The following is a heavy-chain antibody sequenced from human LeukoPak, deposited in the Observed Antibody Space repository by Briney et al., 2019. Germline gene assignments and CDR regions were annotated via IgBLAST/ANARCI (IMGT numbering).Heavy chain of an antibody. Sequence: SETLSLTCTVSGGSISSSIYYWGWIRQPPGKGLEWIGSIYYSGSTSYYPSLKSRVTISVDTSKNQFSLKLSSVTAADTAVYYCARAGVGRSLVVIKGAFDYWGQGTLVTVSS. V-gene: IGHV4-39*07. CDR3: ARAGVGRSLVVIKGAFDY. D-gene: IGHD3-22*01. CDR1: GGSISSSIYY. CDR2: IYYSGST. J-gene: IGHJ4*02.